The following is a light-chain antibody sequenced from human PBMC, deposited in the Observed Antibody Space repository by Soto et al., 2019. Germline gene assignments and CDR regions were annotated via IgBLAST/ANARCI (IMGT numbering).Light chain of an antibody. CDR1: QSISSW. CDR3: KQYNSYSK. CDR2: DAS. J-gene: IGKJ1*01. V-gene: IGKV1-5*01. Sequence: DIQMTQSPSTLSASVVYIVTITFRASQSISSWLAWYQQKPGKAPKLLIYDASSLESGVPSRFSGSGSGTEFTLTISSLQPDDFATYYCKQYNSYSKFGQGTKVDIK.